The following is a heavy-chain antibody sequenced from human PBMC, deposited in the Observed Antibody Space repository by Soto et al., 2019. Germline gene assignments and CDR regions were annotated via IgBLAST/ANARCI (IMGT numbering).Heavy chain of an antibody. Sequence: SVKVSCKASGFTFTNSAVQWVRQARGQRLEWIGWIVVGSGNTNYAQKFQERVTITRDMSTSTAYMELSSLRSEDTAVYYCARDIVVVPAAKDYYYYGMDVWGQGTTVTVSS. V-gene: IGHV1-58*01. D-gene: IGHD2-2*01. J-gene: IGHJ6*02. CDR3: ARDIVVVPAAKDYYYYGMDV. CDR2: IVVGSGNT. CDR1: GFTFTNSA.